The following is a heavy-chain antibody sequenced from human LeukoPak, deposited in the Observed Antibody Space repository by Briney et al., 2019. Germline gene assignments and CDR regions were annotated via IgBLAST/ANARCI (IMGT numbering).Heavy chain of an antibody. CDR3: AGPVYGDYADS. D-gene: IGHD4-17*01. J-gene: IGHJ4*02. V-gene: IGHV3-53*01. CDR2: IYSGGPT. CDR1: GFTFSTNA. Sequence: GGSLRLSCLTSGFTFSTNAMSWVRQAPGRGLEWVSIIYSGGPTYYADSVKGRFTISRDNSKNTLYLQMNSLRAEDTAVYYCAGPVYGDYADSWGQGTLVTVSS.